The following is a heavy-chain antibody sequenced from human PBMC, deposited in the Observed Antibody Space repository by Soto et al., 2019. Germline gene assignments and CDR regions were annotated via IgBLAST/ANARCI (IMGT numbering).Heavy chain of an antibody. V-gene: IGHV3-33*01. Sequence: QLQLVESGGGVVHPGRSLRLSCAASGFTFSSYGMHWVRQAPGKGLEWVAIIWYDGSKKYYADSVKGRFTISRDNSKNTLFLQMNRLRADDTAVYYCARPYFHGGKDWFFDYWGQGTLVTVSS. CDR1: GFTFSSYG. CDR2: IWYDGSKK. D-gene: IGHD3-9*01. J-gene: IGHJ4*02. CDR3: ARPYFHGGKDWFFDY.